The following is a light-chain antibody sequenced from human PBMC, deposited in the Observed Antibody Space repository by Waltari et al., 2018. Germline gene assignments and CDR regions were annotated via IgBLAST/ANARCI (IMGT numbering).Light chain of an antibody. CDR3: SSYTSTGARL. Sequence: QSALTHPASVSGSPGQSITIPSTGTSSDIGGYNYVPWYQQHPGKPPKLMIYDVSNRPSGVSNRFAGSKSGNTASLSISGLQTEDEADYYCSSYTSTGARLFGGGTKVTVL. CDR2: DVS. CDR1: SSDIGGYNY. V-gene: IGLV2-14*03. J-gene: IGLJ2*01.